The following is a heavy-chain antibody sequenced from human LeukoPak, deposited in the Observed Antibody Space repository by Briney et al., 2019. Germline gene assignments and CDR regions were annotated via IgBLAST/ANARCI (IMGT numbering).Heavy chain of an antibody. CDR3: ARAPLGFCSGGTCKRYFDY. CDR1: GDSVSCGDYY. J-gene: IGHJ4*02. Sequence: SETLSLTSTVSGDSVSCGDYYWSWIRQPPGKGLGWIGSINFSGSTSYNPSLKGRVTISVDTSTNQFSLKLSSVTAADTDVYYCARAPLGFCSGGTCKRYFDYWGQGTLVTVSS. CDR2: INFSGST. V-gene: IGHV4-30-4*01. D-gene: IGHD2-15*01.